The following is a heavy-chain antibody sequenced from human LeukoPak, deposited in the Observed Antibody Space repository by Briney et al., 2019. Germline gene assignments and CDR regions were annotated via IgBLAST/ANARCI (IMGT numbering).Heavy chain of an antibody. V-gene: IGHV4-39*01. CDR3: ARLVDLWFGEGGVDY. CDR2: IYYSGST. D-gene: IGHD3-10*01. Sequence: PSETLSLTCTVSGVSISGSNSYWGWIRQPPGKGLEWIGSIYYSGSTYYNPSLKSRVTISVDTSKNQFSLKLSSVTAADTAVYYCARLVDLWFGEGGVDYWGQGTLVTVSS. CDR1: GVSISGSNSY. J-gene: IGHJ4*02.